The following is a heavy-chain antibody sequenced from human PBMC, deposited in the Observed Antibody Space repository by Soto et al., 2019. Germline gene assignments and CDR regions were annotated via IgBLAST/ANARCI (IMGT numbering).Heavy chain of an antibody. D-gene: IGHD3-16*01. Sequence: QITLKESGPTLVKPTQTLTLTCTFSGFSLTTRGVGVGWIRQPPGKALECLALIYWDDDKRYSPSLQSRLSTTKATSKHQAVLTMPNVDPVDTATYYCAHIPNYYQYDWFDPWGQGTLVSVSS. CDR3: AHIPNYYQYDWFDP. V-gene: IGHV2-5*02. CDR1: GFSLTTRGVG. J-gene: IGHJ5*02. CDR2: IYWDDDK.